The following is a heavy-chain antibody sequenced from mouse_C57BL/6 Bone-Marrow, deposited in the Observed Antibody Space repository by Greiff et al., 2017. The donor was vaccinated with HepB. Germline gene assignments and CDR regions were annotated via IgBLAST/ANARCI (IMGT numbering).Heavy chain of an antibody. D-gene: IGHD4-1*01. CDR3: ARILGRRDY. J-gene: IGHJ2*01. CDR1: GFSLTSYG. V-gene: IGHV2-2*01. CDR2: IWSGGST. Sequence: VMLVESGPGLVQPSQRLSITCTVSGFSLTSYGVHWVRQSPGKGLEWLGVIWSGGSTDYNAAFISRLSISKDNSKSQVFFKMNSLQADDTAIYYCARILGRRDYWGQGTTLTVSS.